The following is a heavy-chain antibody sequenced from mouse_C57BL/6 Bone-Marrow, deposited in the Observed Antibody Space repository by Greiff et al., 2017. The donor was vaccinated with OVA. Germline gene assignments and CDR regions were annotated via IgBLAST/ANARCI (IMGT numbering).Heavy chain of an antibody. CDR1: GYAFSSYW. Sequence: QVQLQQSGAELVKPGASVKISCKASGYAFSSYWMNWVKQRPGKGLEWIGQIYPGDGDTNYNGKFKGKATLTADKSSSTAYMQLSSLTSEDSAVYFGARLDSNYPDWYFDVWGTGTTVTVSS. D-gene: IGHD2-5*01. CDR3: ARLDSNYPDWYFDV. V-gene: IGHV1-80*01. J-gene: IGHJ1*03. CDR2: IYPGDGDT.